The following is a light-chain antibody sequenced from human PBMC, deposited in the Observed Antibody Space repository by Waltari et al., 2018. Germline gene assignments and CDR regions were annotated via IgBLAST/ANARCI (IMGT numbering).Light chain of an antibody. CDR3: NSRDTSGDHVV. V-gene: IGLV3-19*01. CDR2: AKN. J-gene: IGLJ3*02. Sequence: SSALTQDPAVSVALGQTVRITCQGDSLRPYYANWFQQKPGQAPVLVIYAKNDRPSGIPGRFSGSSSGNTASLTITGAQAEDEADYYCNSRDTSGDHVVFGGGTKLTVL. CDR1: SLRPYY.